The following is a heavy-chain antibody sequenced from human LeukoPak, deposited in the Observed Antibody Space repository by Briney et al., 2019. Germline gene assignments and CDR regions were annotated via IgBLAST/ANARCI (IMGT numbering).Heavy chain of an antibody. Sequence: SETLSLTCTVSGGSISSSSYYWGWIRQPPGKGLEWIGSIYYSGSTNYNPSLKSRVTISVDTSKNQFSLKLSSVTAADTAVYYCARHYGSRGGCDYWGQGTLVTVSS. CDR1: GGSISSSSYY. CDR2: IYYSGST. V-gene: IGHV4-39*01. D-gene: IGHD6-13*01. J-gene: IGHJ4*02. CDR3: ARHYGSRGGCDY.